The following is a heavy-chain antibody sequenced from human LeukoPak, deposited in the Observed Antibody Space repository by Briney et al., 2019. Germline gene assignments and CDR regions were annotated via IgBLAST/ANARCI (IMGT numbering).Heavy chain of an antibody. J-gene: IGHJ4*02. CDR1: GYTFTSYY. D-gene: IGHD3-22*01. Sequence: ASVKVSCKASGYTFTSYYMHWVRQAPGQGLEWMGIITPSGGSTNYAQKFQGRVTMTRDTSTSTVYMELSSLRSEDTAVYYCARDTANYYYDSSGYYFDYWGQGTLVIVSS. V-gene: IGHV1-46*01. CDR3: ARDTANYYYDSSGYYFDY. CDR2: ITPSGGST.